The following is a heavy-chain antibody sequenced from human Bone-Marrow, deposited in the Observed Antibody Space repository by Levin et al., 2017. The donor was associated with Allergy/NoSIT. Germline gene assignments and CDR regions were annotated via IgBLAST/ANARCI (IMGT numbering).Heavy chain of an antibody. CDR2: ISYDGSNK. CDR3: ARDKAAMVTYWFDP. Sequence: PGGSLRLSCAASGFTFSSYAMHWVRQAPGKGLEWVAVISYDGSNKYYADSVKGRFTISRDNSKNTLYLQMNSLRAEDTAVYYCARDKAAMVTYWFDPWGQGTLVTVSS. D-gene: IGHD5-18*01. J-gene: IGHJ5*02. CDR1: GFTFSSYA. V-gene: IGHV3-30-3*01.